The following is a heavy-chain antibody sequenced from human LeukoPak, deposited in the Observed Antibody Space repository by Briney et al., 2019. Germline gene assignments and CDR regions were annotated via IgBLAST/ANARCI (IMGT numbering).Heavy chain of an antibody. CDR2: IESDGSRT. D-gene: IGHD3-10*01. CDR1: GFTFSNCW. Sequence: GGSLRLSCAASGFTFSNCWMHWVRQAPGKGLEWVSRIESDGSRTRYADSVKGRFTISRDNAKNTLYLQMNSLRAEDTAVYYCAKDSPWSMVRGVVDYWGQGTLVTVSS. J-gene: IGHJ4*02. V-gene: IGHV3-74*01. CDR3: AKDSPWSMVRGVVDY.